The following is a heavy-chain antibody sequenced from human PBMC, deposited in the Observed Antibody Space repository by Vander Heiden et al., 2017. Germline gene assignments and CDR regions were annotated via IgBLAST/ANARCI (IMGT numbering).Heavy chain of an antibody. CDR3: AKEGLWYGGNWFDP. CDR2: ISGSGNDA. J-gene: IGHJ5*01. Sequence: EVQLVESGGGLVQPGGSLRVSSEASGFNFRYYAMTWVRQAPGKGLEWVSTISGSGNDADYAGSVKGRFIISRDNSKNTLYLQMNSLRAGDTALYYCAKEGLWYGGNWFDPWGQGTLVTVSS. V-gene: IGHV3-23*04. CDR1: GFNFRYYA. D-gene: IGHD3-10*01.